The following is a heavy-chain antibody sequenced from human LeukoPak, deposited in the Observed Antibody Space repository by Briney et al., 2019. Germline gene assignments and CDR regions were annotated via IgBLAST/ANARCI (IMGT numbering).Heavy chain of an antibody. D-gene: IGHD3-9*01. CDR3: AREGRYFDWLFLDGLDY. V-gene: IGHV3-21*01. CDR2: ISSSSSYI. J-gene: IGHJ4*02. Sequence: GGSLRLSCAASGFTFSSYEMNWVRQAPGKGLEWVSSISSSSSYIYYADSVKGRFTISRDNAKNSLYLQMNSLRAEDTAVYYCAREGRYFDWLFLDGLDYWGQGTLVTVSS. CDR1: GFTFSSYE.